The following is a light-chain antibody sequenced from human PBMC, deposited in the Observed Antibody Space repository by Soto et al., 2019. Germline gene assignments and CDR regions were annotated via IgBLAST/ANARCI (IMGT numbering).Light chain of an antibody. Sequence: QSALTQPRSVSGSPGQSVTISCTGTSSDVGGYNYVSWYQQHPGKAPKLVIYDVSKRPSGVPDRFSGSRSGNTASLTISGLQAEDEADYYCCSYAGIYTLFGTGTKVTVL. CDR1: SSDVGGYNY. CDR3: CSYAGIYTL. CDR2: DVS. V-gene: IGLV2-11*01. J-gene: IGLJ1*01.